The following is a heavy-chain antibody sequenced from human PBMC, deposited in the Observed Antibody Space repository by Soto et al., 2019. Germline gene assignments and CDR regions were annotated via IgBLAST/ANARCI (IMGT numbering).Heavy chain of an antibody. J-gene: IGHJ6*02. CDR2: IMPVFPTP. D-gene: IGHD1-1*01. CDR1: GGTFSTSA. V-gene: IGHV1-69*12. Sequence: VQLVQSGAEVKKPGSSVKVSCKASGGTFSTSAISWVRQAPGQGLEWVGGIMPVFPTPDYAENFQGRVTITADESTTTAYLELTSLRADDTAVYYCARDKDRLQLGGNYYYILDVWGQGTVITVSS. CDR3: ARDKDRLQLGGNYYYILDV.